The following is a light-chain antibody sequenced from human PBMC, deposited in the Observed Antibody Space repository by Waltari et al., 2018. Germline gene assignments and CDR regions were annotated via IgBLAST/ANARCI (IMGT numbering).Light chain of an antibody. J-gene: IGKJ5*01. CDR2: DAS. Sequence: EIVMTQSPATLSVSPGETAPLSCRASPSVSSNVAWYKKKPGQAPRLLIYDASTRATSIPAKFRGSGSGTEFTLTISSLQSEDFAVYYCQQYNRWPPITFGHGTRLEIK. CDR3: QQYNRWPPIT. V-gene: IGKV3-15*01. CDR1: PSVSSN.